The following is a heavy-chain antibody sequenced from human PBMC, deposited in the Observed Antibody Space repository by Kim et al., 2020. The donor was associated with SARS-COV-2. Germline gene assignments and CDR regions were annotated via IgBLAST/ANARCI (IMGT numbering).Heavy chain of an antibody. CDR2: ISSSSSYT. V-gene: IGHV3-11*06. Sequence: GGSLRLSCAASGFTFSDYYMSWIRQAPGKGLEWVSYISSSSSYTNYADSVKGRFTISRDNAKNSLYLQMNNLRAEDTAVYYCARARQYSSSWYTFDYWGQGTLVTVSS. CDR3: ARARQYSSSWYTFDY. J-gene: IGHJ4*02. CDR1: GFTFSDYY. D-gene: IGHD6-13*01.